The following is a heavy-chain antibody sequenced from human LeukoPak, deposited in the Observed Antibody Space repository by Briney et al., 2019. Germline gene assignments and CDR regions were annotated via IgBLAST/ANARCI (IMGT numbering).Heavy chain of an antibody. Sequence: ASVKVSCKVSGYTLTELSMHWVRQAPGKGLEWMGGFDPEDGETIYAQKFQGRVTMTEDTSTDTAYMELSSLRSEDTAVYYCATVIAAAGGTYYYYGMDVWGQGTTVTVSS. V-gene: IGHV1-24*01. CDR1: GYTLTELS. D-gene: IGHD6-13*01. J-gene: IGHJ6*02. CDR3: ATVIAAAGGTYYYYGMDV. CDR2: FDPEDGET.